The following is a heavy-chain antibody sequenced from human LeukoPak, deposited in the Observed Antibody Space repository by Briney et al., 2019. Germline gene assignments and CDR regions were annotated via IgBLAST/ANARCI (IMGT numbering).Heavy chain of an antibody. CDR3: AHTRGRSGYYFDFDF. V-gene: IGHV2-5*01. Sequence: SGXTLLKPTPTLTLTCTFSGFSLSTSGVGVGWIRQPPGKALEWLTLIYCNDDKPYSPSLKSRLTITKYTSKNQLVLKMTNMDPEDTAIYYCAHTRGRSGYYFDFDFWGQGTLVTVSS. CDR1: GFSLSTSGVG. D-gene: IGHD3-22*01. J-gene: IGHJ4*02. CDR2: IYCNDDK.